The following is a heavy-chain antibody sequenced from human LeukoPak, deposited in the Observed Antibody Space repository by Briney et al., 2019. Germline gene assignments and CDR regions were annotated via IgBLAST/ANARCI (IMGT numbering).Heavy chain of an antibody. D-gene: IGHD7-27*01. CDR1: GYSISSGYH. CDR3: ARENWVFDY. V-gene: IGHV4-38-2*02. Sequence: SETLSLTCVVSGYSISSGYHWGWIRQPPGKGLEWIGSVYRSGSTYYNPSLKSRVTISVDTSKNQISLKVRSVTAADTAVYYCARENWVFDYWGQGILVTVSS. J-gene: IGHJ4*02. CDR2: VYRSGST.